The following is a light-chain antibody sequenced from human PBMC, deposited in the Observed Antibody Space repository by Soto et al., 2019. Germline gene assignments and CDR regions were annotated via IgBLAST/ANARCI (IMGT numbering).Light chain of an antibody. CDR3: QQYYSYRSIT. Sequence: IQLNKSPSSLSAAVGDRVTVTCRASQDIRNYLAWYQQKPEKAPKLLIYAASTLQSGVPSRFSGSGSGTDFTLTISCLQSEDFATYYCQQYYSYRSITFGQRTRLEI. CDR1: QDIRNY. CDR2: AAS. V-gene: IGKV1-9*01. J-gene: IGKJ5*01.